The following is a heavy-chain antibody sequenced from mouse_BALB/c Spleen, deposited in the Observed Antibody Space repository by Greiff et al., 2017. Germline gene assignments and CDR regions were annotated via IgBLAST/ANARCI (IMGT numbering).Heavy chain of an antibody. V-gene: IGHV1-69*02. CDR1: GFNFTGYW. CDR2: IDPYNSET. Sequence: QVHVQQSGPELVRPGASVKMSCKASGFNFTGYWMHWVKQRPGQGLEWIGMIDPYNSETRLNQKFKDKARLNVDKSSNTAYLQLSSLTSEDTAVYYCARGGNYAWLAYWGQGTLVTVSA. D-gene: IGHD2-1*01. CDR3: ARGGNYAWLAY. J-gene: IGHJ3*01.